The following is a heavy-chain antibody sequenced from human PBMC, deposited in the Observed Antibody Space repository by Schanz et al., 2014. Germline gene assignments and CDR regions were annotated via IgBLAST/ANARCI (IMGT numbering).Heavy chain of an antibody. D-gene: IGHD6-13*01. CDR2: IKSKTDGETT. J-gene: IGHJ5*02. V-gene: IGHV3-15*01. CDR3: ATASSPVREAGAGSSFHL. Sequence: EVQLVESGGGLVKPGGFLRLSCAASTSIFNHAWMSWVRQAPGKGLEWLGRIKSKTDGETTDYAAPVKGRFSISRDDSQSTLYLQMNSLKIEDTAVYYCATASSPVREAGAGSSFHLWGQGTLVTVSP. CDR1: TSIFNHAW.